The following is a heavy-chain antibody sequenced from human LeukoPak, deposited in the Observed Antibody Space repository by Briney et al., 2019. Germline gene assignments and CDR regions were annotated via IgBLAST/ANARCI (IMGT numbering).Heavy chain of an antibody. CDR2: IYHSGST. J-gene: IGHJ5*02. Sequence: PSETLSLTCAVSGGSISSSNWWSWVRQPPGKGLEWIGEIYHSGSTNYNPSLKSRVTISVDKSKNQFSLKLSSVTAADTAVYYCARRGYSYGESNWFDPWGQGTLVTVSS. V-gene: IGHV4-4*02. CDR3: ARRGYSYGESNWFDP. CDR1: GGSISSSNW. D-gene: IGHD5-18*01.